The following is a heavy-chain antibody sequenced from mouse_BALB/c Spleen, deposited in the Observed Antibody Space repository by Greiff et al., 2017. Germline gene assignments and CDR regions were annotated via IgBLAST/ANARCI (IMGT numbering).Heavy chain of an antibody. CDR3: ARGGGYDDY. Sequence: EVQGVESGGGLVQPGGSLKLSCAASGFTFSSYGMSWVRQTPDKRLELVATINSNGGSTYYPDSVKGRFTISRDNAKNTLYLQMSSLKSEDTAMYYCARGGGYDDYWGQGTTLTVSS. J-gene: IGHJ2*01. CDR2: INSNGGST. D-gene: IGHD2-2*01. CDR1: GFTFSSYG. V-gene: IGHV5-6-3*01.